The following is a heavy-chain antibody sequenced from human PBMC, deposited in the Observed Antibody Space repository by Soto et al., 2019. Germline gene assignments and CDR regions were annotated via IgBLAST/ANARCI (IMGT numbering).Heavy chain of an antibody. CDR3: ARAGDTMVRGVIIMNYYGMDV. Sequence: SETLSLTCAVSGYSISSGWYWGWIRQSPGKGLEWIGNIHHSGTTYYNPSLESRVTISIDTSKNLFSLKLNSVTAADTAVYYCARAGDTMVRGVIIMNYYGMDVWGQGTTVTVSS. CDR1: GYSISSGWY. J-gene: IGHJ6*02. D-gene: IGHD3-10*01. V-gene: IGHV4-38-2*01. CDR2: IHHSGTT.